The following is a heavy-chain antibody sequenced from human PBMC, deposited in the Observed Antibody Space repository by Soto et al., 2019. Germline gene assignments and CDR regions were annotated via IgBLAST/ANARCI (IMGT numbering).Heavy chain of an antibody. D-gene: IGHD4-17*01. CDR2: IYPGDSDT. V-gene: IGHV5-51*01. Sequence: PGESLKISCKDSRYSFPTYWIAWVRQMPGKGLEWMGVIYPGDSDTRYSPSFQGQGTISADKSISTAYLQWSSLQASDPAIYYWVRQDGAGHFDFDYWGQGTPVTVSS. J-gene: IGHJ4*02. CDR1: RYSFPTYW. CDR3: VRQDGAGHFDFDY.